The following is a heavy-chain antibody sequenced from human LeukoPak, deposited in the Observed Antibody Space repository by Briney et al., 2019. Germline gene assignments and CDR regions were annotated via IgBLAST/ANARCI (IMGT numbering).Heavy chain of an antibody. J-gene: IGHJ3*02. V-gene: IGHV4-31*03. D-gene: IGHD5-18*01. CDR3: ARYSIDTAMVTHDAFDI. Sequence: SQTLSLTCTVSGGSISSGGYYWSWIRQHPGKGLEWIGYIYYSGSTYYNPSLKSRVTISLDTSKNQFSLKLSSVTAADTAVYYCARYSIDTAMVTHDAFDIWGQGTMATASS. CDR1: GGSISSGGYY. CDR2: IYYSGST.